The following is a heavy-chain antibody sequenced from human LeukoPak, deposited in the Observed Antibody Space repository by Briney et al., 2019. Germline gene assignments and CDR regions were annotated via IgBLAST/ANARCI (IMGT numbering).Heavy chain of an antibody. CDR3: ARVPGGMEWFDFDY. CDR1: GFSFKDYA. D-gene: IGHD3-3*01. CDR2: ISSINDYI. Sequence: GGSLRLSCEVSGFSFKDYAMNWVRQAPGKGLEWVSSISSINDYIWYADSVRGRFTISRDNAKNSLYLQMNSLRAEDTAVYYCARVPGGMEWFDFDYWGQATLVAVSS. V-gene: IGHV3-21*06. J-gene: IGHJ4*02.